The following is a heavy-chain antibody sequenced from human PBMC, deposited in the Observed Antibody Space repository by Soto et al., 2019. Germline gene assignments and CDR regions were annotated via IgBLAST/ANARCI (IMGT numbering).Heavy chain of an antibody. Sequence: SETLSLTCAVSGGSISSSNWWSWVRQPPGKGLEWIGEIYHSGSTYYNPSLKSRVTVSVDTSKNQFSLKLSSVTAADTAVYYCAREYYYDSSGFDYWGQGTLVTVS. V-gene: IGHV4-4*02. D-gene: IGHD3-22*01. CDR2: IYHSGST. CDR1: GGSISSSNW. CDR3: AREYYYDSSGFDY. J-gene: IGHJ4*02.